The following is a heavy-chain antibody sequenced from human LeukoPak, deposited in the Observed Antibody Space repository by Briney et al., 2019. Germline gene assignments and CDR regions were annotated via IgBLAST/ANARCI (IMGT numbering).Heavy chain of an antibody. J-gene: IGHJ4*02. CDR2: IYYSGST. CDR1: GGSISSYY. CDR3: ARDYGDYDFAY. V-gene: IGHV4-59*01. D-gene: IGHD4-17*01. Sequence: SETLSLTCTVSGGSISSYYWSWIRQPPGKGLEWIGYIYYSGSTNYNPSLKSRVTISVDTSKNQFSLKLSSVTAADTAVYYCARDYGDYDFAYWGQGTLATVSS.